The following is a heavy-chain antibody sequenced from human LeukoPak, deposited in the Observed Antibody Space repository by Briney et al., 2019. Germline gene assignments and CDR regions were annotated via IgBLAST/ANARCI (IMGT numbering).Heavy chain of an antibody. CDR3: ARDQQYYDFWSGSRAYYMDV. CDR2: IYNGGST. Sequence: GGSLRLSCAASGFTVSSNYMSWVRQAPGKGLEWVSVIYNGGSTYYADSVKGRFTISRDNSKNTLYLQMNSLRAEDTAVYYCARDQQYYDFWSGSRAYYMDVWGKGTTVTVSS. J-gene: IGHJ6*03. CDR1: GFTVSSNY. D-gene: IGHD3-3*01. V-gene: IGHV3-53*01.